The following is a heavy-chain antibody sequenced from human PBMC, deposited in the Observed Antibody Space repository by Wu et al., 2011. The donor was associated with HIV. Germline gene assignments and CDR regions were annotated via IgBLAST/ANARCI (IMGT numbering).Heavy chain of an antibody. CDR1: GYTFISYG. J-gene: IGHJ5*01. V-gene: IGHV1-18*01. CDR2: ISAYNGDT. Sequence: QVQLVQSGLEVKKPGASVKVSCKASGYTFISYGISWVRQAPGQGLEWMGWISAYNGDTNYARDFQDRVTLTWDTSITTAYMELRSLRSEDTAVYFCARGVWFAPWGQGTLVTVSS. CDR3: ARGVWFAP.